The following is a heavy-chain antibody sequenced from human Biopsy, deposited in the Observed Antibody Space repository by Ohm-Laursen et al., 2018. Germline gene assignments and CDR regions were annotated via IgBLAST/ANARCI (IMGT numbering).Heavy chain of an antibody. J-gene: IGHJ4*02. D-gene: IGHD3-9*01. CDR1: GYTFTGYY. Sequence: ASVKVSCKASGYTFTGYYLHWVRQAPGQGLEWMGWINPKRGGTHYLEKFRGRVTMTRDTSISTAYMEVSSLRSDDTAVYYCAIDGNDFLTDYLKIDQWGQGTLVTVSS. CDR2: INPKRGGT. V-gene: IGHV1-2*02. CDR3: AIDGNDFLTDYLKIDQ.